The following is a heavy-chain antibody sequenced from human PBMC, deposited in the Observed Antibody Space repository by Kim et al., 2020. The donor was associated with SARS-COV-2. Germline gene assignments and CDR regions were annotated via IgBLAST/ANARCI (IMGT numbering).Heavy chain of an antibody. Sequence: GGSLRLSCAASGFTFSSYAMHWVRQAPGKGLEWVAVISYDGSTKYYADSVKGRFTISRDNSKNTLYLQMNSLRAEDTAVYYCARDHYYGSGIYGLGAFDIWGQGTMVTVSS. V-gene: IGHV3-30*04. CDR1: GFTFSSYA. CDR2: ISYDGSTK. CDR3: ARDHYYGSGIYGLGAFDI. J-gene: IGHJ3*02. D-gene: IGHD3-10*01.